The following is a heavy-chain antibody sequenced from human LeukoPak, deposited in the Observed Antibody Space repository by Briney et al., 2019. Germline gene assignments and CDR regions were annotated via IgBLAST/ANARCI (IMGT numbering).Heavy chain of an antibody. V-gene: IGHV3-7*01. CDR3: ARRDSSGWYEENNWFDP. Sequence: GGSLRLSCAASGFTFSSYWMSWVRQAPGKGLEWVANIKQDGSEKYYVDSVKGRFTISRDNAKNSLYLQMNSLRAEGTAVYYCARRDSSGWYEENNWFDPWGQGTLVTVSS. D-gene: IGHD6-19*01. CDR1: GFTFSSYW. CDR2: IKQDGSEK. J-gene: IGHJ5*02.